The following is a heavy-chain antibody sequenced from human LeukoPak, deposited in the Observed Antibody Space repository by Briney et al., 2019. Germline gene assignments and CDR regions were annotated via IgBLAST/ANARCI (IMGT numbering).Heavy chain of an antibody. Sequence: GGSLRLSCAASGLTFSSYGMSWVRQAPGRGLEWVSAISTTGGTTYYADSVKGRFTISRDNSKNTLYLQMNSLRAEDTAVYYCAKASAMIVVVSKHFDYWGQGTLVTVSS. CDR3: AKASAMIVVVSKHFDY. J-gene: IGHJ4*02. D-gene: IGHD3-22*01. CDR1: GLTFSSYG. CDR2: ISTTGGTT. V-gene: IGHV3-23*01.